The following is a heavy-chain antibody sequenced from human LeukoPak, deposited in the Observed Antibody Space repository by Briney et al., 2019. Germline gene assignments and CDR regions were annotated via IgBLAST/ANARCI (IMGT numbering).Heavy chain of an antibody. J-gene: IGHJ4*02. CDR1: GFTFSSYG. CDR3: AKRGLPDY. V-gene: IGHV3-23*01. CDR2: ISNSGGST. Sequence: GGSLRLSCAASGFTFSSYGMSWVRQAPGKGLEWVSVISNSGGSTDYADSVKGRFTISRDNFKNTPYLHMNSLRGEDTAIYYCAKRGLPDYWGQGTLVTVSS.